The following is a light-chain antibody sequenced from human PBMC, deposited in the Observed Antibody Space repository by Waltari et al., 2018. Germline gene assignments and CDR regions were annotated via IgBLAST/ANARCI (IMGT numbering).Light chain of an antibody. Sequence: QSALTQPPSASGSLGQSVTISCTGTSSDVGASNYFSWYQQNPGKAPKLMIFEVSKRPSGVPDRFSGSRSGNTASLTVSGLQAEDEADYYCSSDAGSNNYVILGGGTKLTVL. CDR3: SSDAGSNNYVI. CDR1: SSDVGASNY. V-gene: IGLV2-8*01. CDR2: EVS. J-gene: IGLJ2*01.